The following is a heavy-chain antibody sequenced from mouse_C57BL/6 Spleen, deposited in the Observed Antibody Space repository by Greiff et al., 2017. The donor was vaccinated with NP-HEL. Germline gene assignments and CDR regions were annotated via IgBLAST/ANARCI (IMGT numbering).Heavy chain of an antibody. CDR3: ARSGTTVEGTYAMDY. CDR2: IDPSDSYT. CDR1: GYTFTSYW. Sequence: QVQLQQPGAELVMPGASVKLSCKASGYTFTSYWMHWVKQRPGQGLEWIGEIDPSDSYTNYNQKFKGKSTLTVDKSSSTAYMQLSSLTSEDSAVYYCARSGTTVEGTYAMDYWGQGTSVTVSS. D-gene: IGHD1-1*01. V-gene: IGHV1-69*01. J-gene: IGHJ4*01.